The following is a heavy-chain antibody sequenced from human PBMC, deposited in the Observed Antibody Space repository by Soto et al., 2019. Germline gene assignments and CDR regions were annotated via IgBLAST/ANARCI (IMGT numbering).Heavy chain of an antibody. CDR3: ARDPSIPLPWRPDCSGGSRECFQSSSAFDY. Sequence: QVQLVESGGGVVQPGRSLRLSCAASGFTFSSYAMHWVRQAPGKGLEWVAVISYDGSNKYYADSVKGRFTISRDNSKNTLYLQMNSLRAEDTAVYYCARDPSIPLPWRPDCSGGSRECFQSSSAFDYWGQGTLVTVSS. V-gene: IGHV3-30-3*01. CDR1: GFTFSSYA. D-gene: IGHD2-15*01. J-gene: IGHJ4*02. CDR2: ISYDGSNK.